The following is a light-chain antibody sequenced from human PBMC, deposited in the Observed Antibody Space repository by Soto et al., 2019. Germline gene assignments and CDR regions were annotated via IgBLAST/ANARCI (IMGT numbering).Light chain of an antibody. J-gene: IGKJ4*01. V-gene: IGKV3-20*01. Sequence: EIVLTQSPDTLSLSPGERATLSCRASQSVDSNYLAWYQQKPGQAPRVLIYDASIRATGIPDRFSGSGSGTGFTLTISRLEPEDSAVYYCQQYDSSPLTFGGGT. CDR2: DAS. CDR1: QSVDSNY. CDR3: QQYDSSPLT.